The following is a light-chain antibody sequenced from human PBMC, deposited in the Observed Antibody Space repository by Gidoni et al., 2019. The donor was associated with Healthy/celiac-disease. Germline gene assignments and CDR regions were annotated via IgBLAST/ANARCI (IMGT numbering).Light chain of an antibody. CDR1: QGISSA. Sequence: AIQLTQSPSSLSASVGDRVTITCRASQGISSALAWYHQKPGKAPKLLIYDASSLESGVPSRFSGSGSGTDFTITISSLQPEDFATYYCQQFNSYHRTFGQGTKVEIK. CDR2: DAS. J-gene: IGKJ1*01. V-gene: IGKV1-13*02. CDR3: QQFNSYHRT.